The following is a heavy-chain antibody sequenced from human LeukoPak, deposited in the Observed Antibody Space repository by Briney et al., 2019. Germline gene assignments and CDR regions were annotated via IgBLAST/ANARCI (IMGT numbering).Heavy chain of an antibody. CDR2: ISYDGSNK. CDR1: GFTFSSYA. CDR3: ARDRIVVVVAAPYYYYGMDV. V-gene: IGHV3-30-3*01. Sequence: PGGSLRLSCAASGFTFSSYAMHWVRQAPGKGLEWVAVISYDGSNKYYADSVKGRFTISRDNSKNTLYLQMNSLRAEDTAVYYCARDRIVVVVAAPYYYYGMDVWGQGTTVTVSS. J-gene: IGHJ6*02. D-gene: IGHD2-15*01.